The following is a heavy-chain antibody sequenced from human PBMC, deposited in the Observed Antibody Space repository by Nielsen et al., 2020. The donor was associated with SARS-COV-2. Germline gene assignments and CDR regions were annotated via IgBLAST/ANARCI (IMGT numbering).Heavy chain of an antibody. V-gene: IGHV3-21*01. CDR2: VSRSSTSI. CDR3: ARDLTVTSHPYAMDV. J-gene: IGHJ6*02. Sequence: GGSLRLSCAASGFTFSSYWMSWVRQAPGKGLEWVSSVSRSSTSIFYADSVKGRFIISRDNAKNSLFLQMNSLRAEDTAVYYCARDLTVTSHPYAMDVWGQGTTVTVS. CDR1: GFTFSSYW. D-gene: IGHD4-17*01.